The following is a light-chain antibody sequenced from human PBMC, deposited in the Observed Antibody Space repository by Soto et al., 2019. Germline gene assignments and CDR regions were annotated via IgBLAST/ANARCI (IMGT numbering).Light chain of an antibody. CDR2: EDN. Sequence: NFMLTRPHSVSESPGKTVTISCTRSSGSIASNYVQWYQQRPGSAPTTVIYEDNQRPSGVPDRFSGSIDSSSNSASLTSSGLKTEDEADYYCQSYDSSNVVFGGGTKVTVL. J-gene: IGLJ2*01. V-gene: IGLV6-57*04. CDR3: QSYDSSNVV. CDR1: SGSIASNY.